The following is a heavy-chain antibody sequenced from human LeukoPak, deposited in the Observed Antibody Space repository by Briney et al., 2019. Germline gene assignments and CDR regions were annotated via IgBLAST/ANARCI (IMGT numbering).Heavy chain of an antibody. J-gene: IGHJ6*02. CDR1: GFTFSNHW. CDR2: INRGGSRT. V-gene: IGHV3-74*01. D-gene: IGHD5-18*01. CDR3: ARDAVDTANAV. Sequence: SGGSLRLSCAASGFTFSNHWMHWVRQAPGKGLMWVSRINRGGSRTDYADSVKGRFTISRDDAKNTLYLQLNSLRAEDTAVYYCARDAVDTANAVWGQGATVTVSS.